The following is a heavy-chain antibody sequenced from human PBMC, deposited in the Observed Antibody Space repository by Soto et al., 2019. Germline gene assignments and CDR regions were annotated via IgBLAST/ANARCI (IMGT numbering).Heavy chain of an antibody. J-gene: IGHJ6*02. CDR2: IIPIFGTA. Sequence: SVKVSCKASGGTFSSYAISWVRQAPGQGLEWMRGIIPIFGTANYAQKFQGRVTITADESTSTAYMELSSQRSEDTAVYYCARSLDYSNNYGMDVWGQGTTVTV. D-gene: IGHD4-4*01. CDR1: GGTFSSYA. V-gene: IGHV1-69*13. CDR3: ARSLDYSNNYGMDV.